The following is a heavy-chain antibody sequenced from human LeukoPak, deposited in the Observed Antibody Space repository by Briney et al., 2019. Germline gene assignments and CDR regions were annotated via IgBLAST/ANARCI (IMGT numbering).Heavy chain of an antibody. CDR1: GFAFSSYS. D-gene: IGHD4-17*01. V-gene: IGHV3-48*01. CDR2: ISSSSSTI. Sequence: GGSVRLSCAASGFAFSSYSMNWVRQAPGKGLEWVSYISSSSSTIYYADSGKGRFTISRDNAKNSLYMHMNTLRAEDTAVYYCARDQGEDGVDSWGQGTLVTVSS. CDR3: ARDQGEDGVDS. J-gene: IGHJ4*02.